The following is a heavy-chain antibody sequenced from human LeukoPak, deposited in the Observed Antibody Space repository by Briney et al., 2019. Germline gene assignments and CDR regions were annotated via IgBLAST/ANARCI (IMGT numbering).Heavy chain of an antibody. V-gene: IGHV1-58*02. D-gene: IGHD3-9*01. J-gene: IGHJ6*02. Sequence: ASVKVSCKASGFTFTSSAMQWARQARGQRLEWIGWIAVGSGNTNYAQKFQERVTITRDMSTSTAYMELSSLRSEDTAVYYCAAGGGYFDWFENGMDVWGQGTTVTVSS. CDR2: IAVGSGNT. CDR1: GFTFTSSA. CDR3: AAGGGYFDWFENGMDV.